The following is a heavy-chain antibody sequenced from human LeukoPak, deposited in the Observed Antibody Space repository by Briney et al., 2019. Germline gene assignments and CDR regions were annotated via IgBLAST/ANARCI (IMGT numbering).Heavy chain of an antibody. Sequence: SETLSLTCAVYGGSFSGYYRSWIRQPPGKGLEWIGEINHSGSTNYNPSLKSRVTISVDTSKNQFSLKLSSVTAADTAVYYCARGSRRDCGGDCYREDYFDYWGQGTLVTVSS. CDR1: GGSFSGYY. CDR3: ARGSRRDCGGDCYREDYFDY. V-gene: IGHV4-34*01. J-gene: IGHJ4*02. D-gene: IGHD2-21*02. CDR2: INHSGST.